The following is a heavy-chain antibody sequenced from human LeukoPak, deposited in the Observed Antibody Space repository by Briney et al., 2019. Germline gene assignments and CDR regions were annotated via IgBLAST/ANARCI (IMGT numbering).Heavy chain of an antibody. Sequence: GGSLRLSCAASGFTFSSYGMHWVRQAPGKGLEWVAVISYDGSNKYYADSVKGRFTISRDNSKNTLYLQMNSLRAEDTAVYYCAKGGYSGYVPDYWGQGTLVTVSS. CDR2: ISYDGSNK. V-gene: IGHV3-30*18. J-gene: IGHJ4*02. CDR3: AKGGYSGYVPDY. D-gene: IGHD5-12*01. CDR1: GFTFSSYG.